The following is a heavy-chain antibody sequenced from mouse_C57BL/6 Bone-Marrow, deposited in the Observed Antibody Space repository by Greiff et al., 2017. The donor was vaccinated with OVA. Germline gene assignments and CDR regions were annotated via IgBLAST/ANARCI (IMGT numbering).Heavy chain of an antibody. CDR2: FHPYNGDT. V-gene: IGHV1-47*01. D-gene: IGHD1-1*01. Sequence: QVQLQQSGAELVKPGASVKMSCKASGYTFTTYPIEWMKQNHGKSLEWIGNFHPYNGDTKYNQKFKGKATLTVETSSSTVYLELSRITSDDSAVYYCAGGLITTVVSSYYLDYWGQGTTLTVSS. CDR3: AGGLITTVVSSYYLDY. CDR1: GYTFTTYP. J-gene: IGHJ2*01.